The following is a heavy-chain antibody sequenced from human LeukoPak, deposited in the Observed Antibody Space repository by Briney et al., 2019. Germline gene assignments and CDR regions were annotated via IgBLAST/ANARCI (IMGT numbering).Heavy chain of an antibody. CDR2: ISSSSSTI. V-gene: IGHV3-48*01. CDR3: ARGPGSSWSEVDY. CDR1: GFTFSSYS. D-gene: IGHD6-13*01. J-gene: IGHJ4*02. Sequence: GGSLRLSCAASGFTFSSYSMNWVRQAPGKGLEWVSYISSSSSTIYYADSVKGRFTISRDNAKNSLYLQMNSLRAEDTAVYYCARGPGSSWSEVDYWGQGTLVTVSS.